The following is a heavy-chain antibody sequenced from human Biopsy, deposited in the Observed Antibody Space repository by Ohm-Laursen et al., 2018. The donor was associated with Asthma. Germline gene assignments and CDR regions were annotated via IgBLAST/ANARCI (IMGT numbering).Heavy chain of an antibody. Sequence: PLTLSLTCRVSGGYTGSSDHHWAWIRQAPGKGLEWIGFVFWSGSTHYSRSLERRVSISIDTATNEFSMKLWSVTPADTAVYFCARVVSYGDIYFGIDVWGPGNTVVVS. J-gene: IGHJ6*02. D-gene: IGHD4-17*01. CDR1: GGYTGSSDHH. V-gene: IGHV4-30-4*01. CDR3: ARVVSYGDIYFGIDV. CDR2: VFWSGST.